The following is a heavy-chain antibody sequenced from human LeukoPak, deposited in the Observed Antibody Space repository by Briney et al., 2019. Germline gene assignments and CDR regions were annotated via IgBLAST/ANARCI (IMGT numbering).Heavy chain of an antibody. D-gene: IGHD6-19*01. CDR2: INTDGTVT. V-gene: IGHV3-74*01. J-gene: IGHJ4*02. Sequence: GGSLRLSCAASGFIFSSYAMSWVRQAPGKGLESVSRINTDGTVTTYADSVKGRFTVSRDNADNTMFLQMNSVRDEDTAVYYCATKQWLAPPPDSWGQGTPVTVSS. CDR1: GFIFSSYA. CDR3: ATKQWLAPPPDS.